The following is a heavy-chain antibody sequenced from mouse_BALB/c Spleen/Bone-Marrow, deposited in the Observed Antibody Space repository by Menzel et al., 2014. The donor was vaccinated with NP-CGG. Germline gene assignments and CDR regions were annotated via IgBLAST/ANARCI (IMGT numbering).Heavy chain of an antibody. CDR2: INPSPGYT. CDR3: ASNWDVD. D-gene: IGHD4-1*01. J-gene: IGHJ2*01. V-gene: IGHV1-7*01. CDR1: GYTFTSYW. Sequence: QVQLKVSGAELAKPGASVKMSCKASGYTFTSYWMHWVKPRPGQGLEWIGYINPSPGYTEYNQKFKDKATLTADKSSSTAYMQLSSLTSEDSAVYYCASNWDVDWGQGTTLTVSS.